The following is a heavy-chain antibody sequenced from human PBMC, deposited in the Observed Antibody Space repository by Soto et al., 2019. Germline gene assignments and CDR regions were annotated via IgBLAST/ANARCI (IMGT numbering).Heavy chain of an antibody. Sequence: PGESLKISCKGSGYIFTMYRIGWVRQMPGKGLEWVGIIYPGDSETRYSPSFQGQVTISVDKSISTTYLQWGSLKASDTATYYCVRHGSVEYGDYTYVYGMDVWGQGTTVTVSS. V-gene: IGHV5-51*01. CDR1: GYIFTMYR. CDR3: VRHGSVEYGDYTYVYGMDV. D-gene: IGHD4-17*01. CDR2: IYPGDSET. J-gene: IGHJ6*02.